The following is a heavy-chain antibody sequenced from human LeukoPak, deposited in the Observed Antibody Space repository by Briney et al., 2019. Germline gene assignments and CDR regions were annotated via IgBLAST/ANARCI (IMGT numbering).Heavy chain of an antibody. J-gene: IGHJ5*02. CDR2: INPNSGGT. V-gene: IGHV1-2*02. Sequence: GASVKVSCKASGYTFTGYYMHWVRQAPGQGLEWMGWINPNSGGTNYAQKFQGRVTMTRDTSISTAYMELSRLRSDDTAVYYCARASSRGRTPDSNNWFDPWGQGTLVTVSS. CDR3: ARASSRGRTPDSNNWFDP. CDR1: GYTFTGYY. D-gene: IGHD2-2*01.